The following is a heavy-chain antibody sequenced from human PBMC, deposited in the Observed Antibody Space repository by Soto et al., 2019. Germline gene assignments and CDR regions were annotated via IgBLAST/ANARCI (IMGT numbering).Heavy chain of an antibody. D-gene: IGHD2-15*01. J-gene: IGHJ4*02. CDR1: ESTFRNHP. CDR2: ISHDGSKR. CDR3: AREIPTIVAHFHD. Sequence: EVQLLDSGGGLVQPGGSLRLSCVASESTFRNHPMTCVRQTPGEGLDWVATISHDGSKRYHADSVKGRFTISRENSKNKLYLQMNSRAVEDEVIYYCAREIPTIVAHFHDWGKGTVVTVSS. V-gene: IGHV3-23*01.